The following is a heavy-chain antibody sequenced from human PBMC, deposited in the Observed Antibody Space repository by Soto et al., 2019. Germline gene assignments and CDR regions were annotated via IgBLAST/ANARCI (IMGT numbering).Heavy chain of an antibody. CDR1: GGSISSSSYY. J-gene: IGHJ2*01. Sequence: SETLSLTCTVSGGSISSSSYYWGWIRQPPGKGLEWIGYIYYSGSTNYNPSLKSRVTISVDTSKNQFSLKLSSVTAADTAMYYCARQLATVTPYWYFDLWGRGTLVTVSS. CDR2: IYYSGST. CDR3: ARQLATVTPYWYFDL. V-gene: IGHV4-61*05. D-gene: IGHD4-17*01.